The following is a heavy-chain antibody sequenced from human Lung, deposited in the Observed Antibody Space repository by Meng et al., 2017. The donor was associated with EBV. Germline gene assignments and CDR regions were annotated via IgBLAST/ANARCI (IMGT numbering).Heavy chain of an antibody. CDR2: LPSDGGNT. CDR1: GFTFSGYG. CDR3: ARDLSGRFDP. D-gene: IGHD1-26*01. Sequence: VQLLEAGGGVVQPGRSLRLSCAASGFTFSGYGMFWVRQAPGKGPEWVAILPSDGGNTYYSDSVKGRFTISRDNSKKTLYLQMNSLRAEDSAVYYCARDLSGRFDPWGQGTLVTVSS. V-gene: IGHV3-30*03. J-gene: IGHJ5*02.